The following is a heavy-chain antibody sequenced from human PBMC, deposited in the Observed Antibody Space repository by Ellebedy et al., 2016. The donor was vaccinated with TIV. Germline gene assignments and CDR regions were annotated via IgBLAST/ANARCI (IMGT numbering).Heavy chain of an antibody. J-gene: IGHJ4*02. CDR2: IYYSGST. D-gene: IGHD1-14*01. Sequence: MPSETLSLTCTVSGGSISSYYWSWIRQPPGKGLEWIGYIYYSGSTNYNPSLKSRDTISLDTSKNQLSRKLSSATAADTAVYYCATGPNQDFFDYWGRGTLVTVSS. V-gene: IGHV4-59*01. CDR3: ATGPNQDFFDY. CDR1: GGSISSYY.